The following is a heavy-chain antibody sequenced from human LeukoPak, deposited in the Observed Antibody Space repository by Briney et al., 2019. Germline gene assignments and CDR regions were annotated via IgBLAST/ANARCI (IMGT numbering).Heavy chain of an antibody. D-gene: IGHD3-10*01. Sequence: ASVKVSCKTSGYSFTDYYMHWVRQAPGQGLEWMGWINPNSGGTSSAQKFQGRVTMTRDTSISTAYMELYSLRSDDAAVYYCARSPMVRGVPWFDPWGQGTLVTVSS. CDR3: ARSPMVRGVPWFDP. CDR2: INPNSGGT. J-gene: IGHJ5*02. V-gene: IGHV1-2*02. CDR1: GYSFTDYY.